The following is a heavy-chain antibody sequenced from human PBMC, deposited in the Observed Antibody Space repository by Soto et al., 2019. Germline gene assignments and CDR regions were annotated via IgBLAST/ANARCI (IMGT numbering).Heavy chain of an antibody. CDR2: INHSGST. D-gene: IGHD1-1*01. CDR3: ARGSLGRDYYYYYYGMDV. CDR1: GGSFSGYY. V-gene: IGHV4-34*01. J-gene: IGHJ6*02. Sequence: SETLSLTCAVYGGSFSGYYWSWIRQPPGKGLEWIGEINHSGSTNYNPSLKSRVTISVDTSKNQFSLKLSSVTAADTAVYYCARGSLGRDYYYYYYGMDVWGQGTTVTVSS.